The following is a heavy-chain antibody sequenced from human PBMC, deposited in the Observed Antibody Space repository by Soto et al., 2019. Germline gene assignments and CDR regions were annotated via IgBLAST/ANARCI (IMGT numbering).Heavy chain of an antibody. CDR3: ARESEDLTSNFDY. CDR2: ISSTTNYI. V-gene: IGHV3-21*06. CDR1: GFTFTRYS. J-gene: IGHJ4*02. Sequence: GGSLRLSCAASGFTFTRYSMNWVRQAPGKGLEWVSSISSTTNYIYYGDSMKGRFAISRDNAKNSLYLEMNSLRAEDTAVYYCARESEDLTSNFDYWGQGTLVTVSS.